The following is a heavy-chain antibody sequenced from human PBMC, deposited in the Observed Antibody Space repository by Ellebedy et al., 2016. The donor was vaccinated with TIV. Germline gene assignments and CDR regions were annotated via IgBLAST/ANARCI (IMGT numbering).Heavy chain of an antibody. CDR3: ARDLGVVLPFDY. CDR2: MNPNSGNT. J-gene: IGHJ4*02. CDR1: GYTFTSYD. V-gene: IGHV1-8*01. Sequence: ASVKVSXKASGYTFTSYDINWVRQATGQGLEWMGWMNPNSGNTGYAQKFQGWVTITRDTSASTAYMELSSLRSEDTAVYYCARDLGVVLPFDYWGQGTLVTVSS. D-gene: IGHD3-16*02.